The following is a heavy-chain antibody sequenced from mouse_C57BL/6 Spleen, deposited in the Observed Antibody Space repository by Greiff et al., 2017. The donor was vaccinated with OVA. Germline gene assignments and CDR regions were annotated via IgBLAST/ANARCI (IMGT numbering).Heavy chain of an antibody. CDR2: VYPGSGST. J-gene: IGHJ2*01. V-gene: IGHV1-55*01. Sequence: QVHVKQPGAELVKPGASVKMSCKASGYTFTSYWITWVKQRPGQGLEWIGAVYPGSGSTNYNAQFKGKATLTVDTSSSTASMQLSSLTSEAAAVYDGAREDYYFAYWGQGTTLTVSS. CDR3: AREDYYFAY. CDR1: GYTFTSYW.